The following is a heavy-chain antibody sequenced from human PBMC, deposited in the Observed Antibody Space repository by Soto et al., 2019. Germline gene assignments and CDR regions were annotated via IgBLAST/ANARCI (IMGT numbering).Heavy chain of an antibody. J-gene: IGHJ4*02. V-gene: IGHV1-2*02. CDR2: INPNSGGT. CDR3: ARSDSSSWYPPDY. D-gene: IGHD6-13*01. CDR1: GYTFTGYY. Sequence: ASVKVSCKASGYTFTGYYMHWVRQAPGQGLEWMGWINPNSGGTNYAQKFQGRVTMTRDTSISTAYMELSRLRSDDTAVYYCARSDSSSWYPPDYWGQGTLVTVSS.